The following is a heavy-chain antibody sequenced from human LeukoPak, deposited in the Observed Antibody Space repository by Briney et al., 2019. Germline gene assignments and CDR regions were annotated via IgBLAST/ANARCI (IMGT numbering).Heavy chain of an antibody. CDR3: ARDLTRITMVRGVSN. CDR2: ISSSGSTI. J-gene: IGHJ4*02. CDR1: GFTFSSYE. Sequence: GGSLRLSCAASGFTFSSYEKNWVRQAPGKGLEWVSYISSSGSTIYYADSVKGRFTISRDNAKNSLYLQMNSLRAEDTAVYYCARDLTRITMVRGVSNWGQGTLVTVSS. D-gene: IGHD3-10*01. V-gene: IGHV3-48*03.